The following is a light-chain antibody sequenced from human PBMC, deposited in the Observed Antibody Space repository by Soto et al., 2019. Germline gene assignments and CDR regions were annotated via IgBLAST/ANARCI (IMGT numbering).Light chain of an antibody. V-gene: IGLV1-40*01. CDR2: GNS. J-gene: IGLJ1*01. CDR3: LSYDSSLSAYV. CDR1: SSNIGAGYD. Sequence: QSVLTQPPSVSGAPGQRVTISCTGSSSNIGAGYDVHWYQQLPGTAPKLLIDGNSNRPSGVPDRFSGSMSATSASLAITGLQAEDEGDYYCLSYDSSLSAYVFGTGTKLTVL.